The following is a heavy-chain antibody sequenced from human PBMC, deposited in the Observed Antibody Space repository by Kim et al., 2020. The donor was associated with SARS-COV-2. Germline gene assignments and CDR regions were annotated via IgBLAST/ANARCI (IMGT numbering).Heavy chain of an antibody. Sequence: SVKVSCKASGGTLSSYAISWVRQAPGQGLEWMGGIIPIFGTANYAQKFQGRVTITADESTSTAYMELSSLRSEDTAVYYCARGFKVVRGIGAFDIWGQGTMVTVSS. V-gene: IGHV1-69*13. CDR3: ARGFKVVRGIGAFDI. CDR2: IIPIFGTA. J-gene: IGHJ3*02. CDR1: GGTLSSYA. D-gene: IGHD3-10*01.